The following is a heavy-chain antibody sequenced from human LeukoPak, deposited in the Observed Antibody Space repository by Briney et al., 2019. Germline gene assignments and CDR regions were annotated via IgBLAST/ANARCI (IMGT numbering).Heavy chain of an antibody. CDR3: ARVDYGGAGAFDI. D-gene: IGHD4-17*01. V-gene: IGHV4-34*01. Sequence: PSETLSLTCAVFGGSFSGYYWNWIRQPPGKGLEWIGQINPSRNTNYNPSLKSRVTISVDTSKNQFSLKLSSVTAADTAVYYCARVDYGGAGAFDIWGQGTMVTVSS. J-gene: IGHJ3*02. CDR1: GGSFSGYY. CDR2: INPSRNT.